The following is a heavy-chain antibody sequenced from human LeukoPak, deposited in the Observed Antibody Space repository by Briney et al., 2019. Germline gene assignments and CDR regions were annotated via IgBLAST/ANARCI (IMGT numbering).Heavy chain of an antibody. CDR1: GFTFSPYA. D-gene: IGHD4-17*01. Sequence: GGSLRLSCAASGFTFSPYAMHWVRQAPGKGLEWVAIISYDGNNKNYADSVKGRFTISRDNSKNTLYLQMNSLRAEDTAVYYCARERGDGEEGKEWGQGTLVTVSS. CDR3: ARERGDGEEGKE. CDR2: ISYDGNNK. J-gene: IGHJ4*02. V-gene: IGHV3-30*04.